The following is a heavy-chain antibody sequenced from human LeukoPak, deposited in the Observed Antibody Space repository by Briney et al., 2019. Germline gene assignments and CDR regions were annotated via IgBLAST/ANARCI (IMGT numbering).Heavy chain of an antibody. CDR1: GGSFSGYY. V-gene: IGHV4-34*01. D-gene: IGHD2-15*01. J-gene: IGHJ4*02. Sequence: SETLSLTCAVYGGSFSGYYWSWIRQPPGKGLEWIGEINHSGSTNYNPSLKSRVIISVDTSKNQFSLKLSSVTAADTAVYYCARHSCTSLGGPYDYWGQGTLVTVSS. CDR2: INHSGST. CDR3: ARHSCTSLGGPYDY.